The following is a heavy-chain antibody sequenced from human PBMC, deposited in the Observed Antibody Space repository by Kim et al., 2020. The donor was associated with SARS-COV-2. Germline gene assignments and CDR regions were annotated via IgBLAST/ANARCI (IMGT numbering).Heavy chain of an antibody. D-gene: IGHD3-10*01. CDR3: AKFGGRLAGFDY. J-gene: IGHJ4*02. Sequence: TGRDRFTISKDKTKNTLEPQMNSLRAEDTAVYYCAKFGGRLAGFDYWGQGTLVTVSS. V-gene: IGHV3-23*01.